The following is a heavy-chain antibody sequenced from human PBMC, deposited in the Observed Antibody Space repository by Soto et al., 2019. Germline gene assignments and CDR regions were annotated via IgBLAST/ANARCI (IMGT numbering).Heavy chain of an antibody. J-gene: IGHJ2*01. CDR2: ISYDGKQT. CDR1: GVTFKDYG. CDR3: ARDGWGSNWYFDL. V-gene: IGHV3-30*03. D-gene: IGHD3-16*01. Sequence: HPGGSLRLSCGSPGVTFKDYGMHWVRQAPGKVLEWVAVISYDGKQTYYADSVKGRFTISKDKSKRTLFLQMNSLRVDDTAVYYCARDGWGSNWYFDLWGRGTLVTVSS.